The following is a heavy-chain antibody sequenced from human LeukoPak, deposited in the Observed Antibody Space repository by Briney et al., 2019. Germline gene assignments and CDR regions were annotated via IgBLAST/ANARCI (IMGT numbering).Heavy chain of an antibody. CDR3: ARGPYYYDSSGYFY. CDR2: IYYSGST. Sequence: SETLSLTCTVSGGSISSYYWSWLRQPPGKGLEWIGYIYYSGSTNYNPSLTSRVTISVDTSKNQFSLKLSSVTAADTAVYYCARGPYYYDSSGYFYWGQGTLVTVSS. V-gene: IGHV4-59*01. J-gene: IGHJ4*02. CDR1: GGSISSYY. D-gene: IGHD3-22*01.